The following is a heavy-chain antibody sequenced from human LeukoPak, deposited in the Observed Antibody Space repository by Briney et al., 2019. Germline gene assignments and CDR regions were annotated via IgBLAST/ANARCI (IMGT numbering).Heavy chain of an antibody. Sequence: GGSLRLSCAASGFTFSSYAMTWVRQAPGKGLEWVSGISGSGGSTHYADSVKGRFTISRDNSKNTLYLQMNSLRAEDTAVIYCAKDTYTHSGTYYLYYFDYWGQGTLVTVSS. V-gene: IGHV3-23*01. J-gene: IGHJ4*02. D-gene: IGHD1-26*01. CDR3: AKDTYTHSGTYYLYYFDY. CDR2: ISGSGGST. CDR1: GFTFSSYA.